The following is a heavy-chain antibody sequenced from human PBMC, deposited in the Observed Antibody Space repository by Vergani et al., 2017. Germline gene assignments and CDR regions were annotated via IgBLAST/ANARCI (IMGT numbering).Heavy chain of an antibody. Sequence: EVQLLESGGGLVQPGGSLRLSCAASGFTFSSYAMSWVRQAPGKGLEWVSAISGSGGSTYYADSVKGRFTISRDNSKNSLYLQMNSLRAEDTAVYYSARVKLRFLEWLSTNFDYWGQGTLVTVSS. J-gene: IGHJ4*02. CDR1: GFTFSSYA. V-gene: IGHV3-23*01. CDR2: ISGSGGST. CDR3: ARVKLRFLEWLSTNFDY. D-gene: IGHD3-3*01.